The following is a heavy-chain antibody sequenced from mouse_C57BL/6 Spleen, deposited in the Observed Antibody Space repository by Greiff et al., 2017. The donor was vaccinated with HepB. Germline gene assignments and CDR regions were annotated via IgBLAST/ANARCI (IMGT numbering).Heavy chain of an antibody. CDR3: ARHGGNYFDY. J-gene: IGHJ2*01. Sequence: EVMLVESGGGLVKPGGSLKLSCAASGFTFSSYTMSWVRQTPEKRLEWVATISGGGGNTYYPDSVKGRFTISRDNAKNTLYLQMSSLRSEDTALYYCARHGGNYFDYWGQGTTLTVSS. D-gene: IGHD2-14*01. CDR2: ISGGGGNT. V-gene: IGHV5-9*01. CDR1: GFTFSSYT.